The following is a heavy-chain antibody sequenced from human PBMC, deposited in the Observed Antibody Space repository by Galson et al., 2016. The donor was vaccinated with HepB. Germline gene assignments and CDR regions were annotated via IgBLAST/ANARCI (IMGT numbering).Heavy chain of an antibody. CDR3: ARDRRVYYDSSGYHA. Sequence: ETLSLTCTVSGDSISSSSYYWGWIRQPPGKGLEWIGTIYYTGSTYYNPSLKSRLTISLDTPKNQFSLNLSSVTAADTAVYYCARDRRVYYDSSGYHAWGQGTLVTVPS. CDR1: GDSISSSSYY. D-gene: IGHD3-22*01. V-gene: IGHV4-39*07. J-gene: IGHJ4*02. CDR2: IYYTGST.